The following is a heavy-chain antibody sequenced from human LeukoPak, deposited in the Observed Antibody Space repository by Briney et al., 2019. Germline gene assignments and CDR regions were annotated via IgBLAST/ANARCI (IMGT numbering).Heavy chain of an antibody. Sequence: SVKVSCKASGGTFSSYAISWVRQAPGQGLEWMGGIIPIFGTANYVQKFQGRVTITADESTSTAYMELSSLRSEDTAVYYCARENSQLQYGMDVWGQGTTVTVSS. D-gene: IGHD2-21*01. CDR1: GGTFSSYA. V-gene: IGHV1-69*13. CDR3: ARENSQLQYGMDV. J-gene: IGHJ6*02. CDR2: IIPIFGTA.